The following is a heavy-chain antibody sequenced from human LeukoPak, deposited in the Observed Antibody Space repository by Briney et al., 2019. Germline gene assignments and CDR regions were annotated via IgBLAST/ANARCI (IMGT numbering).Heavy chain of an antibody. V-gene: IGHV4-61*02. CDR2: TYTSGST. CDR3: ARGSYDAFDI. Sequence: PSQTLSLTCTVSGGSISSGSYYWSWIRQPAGKGLEWIGRTYTSGSTNYNPSLKSRVTISVDTSKNQFSLKLSSVTAADTAVYYCARGSYDAFDIWGQGTMVTVSS. J-gene: IGHJ3*02. D-gene: IGHD1-26*01. CDR1: GGSISSGSYY.